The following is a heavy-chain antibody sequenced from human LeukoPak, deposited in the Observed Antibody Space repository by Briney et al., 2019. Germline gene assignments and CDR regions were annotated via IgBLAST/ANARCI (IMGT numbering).Heavy chain of an antibody. J-gene: IGHJ4*02. D-gene: IGHD3-16*01. CDR3: AREDYDYVWGSPLDY. Sequence: PGGSLRLSCAASGFTFSSYAMHWVRQAPGKGLEWVAVISYDGSNKYYADSVKGRFTISRDNSKNTLYLQMNSLRAEDTAVYYCAREDYDYVWGSPLDYWGQGTLVTVSS. CDR2: ISYDGSNK. CDR1: GFTFSSYA. V-gene: IGHV3-30-3*01.